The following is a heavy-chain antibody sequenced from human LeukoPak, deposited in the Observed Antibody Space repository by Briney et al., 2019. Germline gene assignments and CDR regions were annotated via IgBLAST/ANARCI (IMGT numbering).Heavy chain of an antibody. V-gene: IGHV3-21*01. D-gene: IGHD3-22*01. CDR3: ARDLNYYDSSGYYAEGYFDY. CDR1: GFTFSSYS. J-gene: IGHJ4*02. Sequence: PGGSLRLSCAASGFTFSSYSMNWVRQAPGKGLEWVSSISSSSSYIYHADSVKGRFTISRDNAKNSLYLQMNSLRAEDTAVYYCARDLNYYDSSGYYAEGYFDYWGQGTLVTVSS. CDR2: ISSSSSYI.